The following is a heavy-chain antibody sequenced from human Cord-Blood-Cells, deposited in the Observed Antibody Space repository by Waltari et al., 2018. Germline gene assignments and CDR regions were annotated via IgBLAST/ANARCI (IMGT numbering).Heavy chain of an antibody. CDR3: ARGGSSSWYDNRDFDY. J-gene: IGHJ4*02. CDR1: GYTFTSYY. D-gene: IGHD6-13*01. CDR2: INPSGGST. Sequence: QVQLVKSGAEVKKPGASVKVSCKASGYTFTSYYMNWVRQAPGQGLEWMGIINPSGGSTSYAKKFQGRVTMTRDTSTSTVYMELSSLRSEDTAVYYCARGGSSSWYDNRDFDYWGQGTLVTVSS. V-gene: IGHV1-46*01.